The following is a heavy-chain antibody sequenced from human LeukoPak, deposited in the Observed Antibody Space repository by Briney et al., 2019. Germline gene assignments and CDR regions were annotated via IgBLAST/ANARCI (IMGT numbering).Heavy chain of an antibody. CDR2: ISAYNGNT. Sequence: GASVKVSCKASGYTFTSYGISWVRQAPGQGLEWMGWISAYNGNTNYAQKLQGRVTMTTDTSTSTAYMELRSLRSDDTAVYYCAREKRVGRVAATFFDYWGQGTLVTVSS. J-gene: IGHJ4*02. D-gene: IGHD2-15*01. CDR3: AREKRVGRVAATFFDY. CDR1: GYTFTSYG. V-gene: IGHV1-18*01.